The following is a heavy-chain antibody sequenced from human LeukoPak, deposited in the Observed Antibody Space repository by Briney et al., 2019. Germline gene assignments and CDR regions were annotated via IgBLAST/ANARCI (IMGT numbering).Heavy chain of an antibody. V-gene: IGHV5-51*01. J-gene: IGHJ5*02. CDR3: ARRYYDSSGYYDNWFDP. CDR2: IYPDDSAP. D-gene: IGHD3-22*01. Sequence: GESLKISCQASGYWFVNYWIGWVRQMPGKGLEWMGIIYPDDSAPRYSPSFQGQVTISLDKSISAAYLQWSSLKASDTAMYYCARRYYDSSGYYDNWFDPWGQGTLVTVSS. CDR1: GYWFVNYW.